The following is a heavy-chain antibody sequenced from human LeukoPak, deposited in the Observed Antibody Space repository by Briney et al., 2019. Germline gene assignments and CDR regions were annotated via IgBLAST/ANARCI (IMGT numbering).Heavy chain of an antibody. J-gene: IGHJ1*01. D-gene: IGHD5-24*01. CDR1: GGSIRSYY. CDR2: IFYSGGA. Sequence: SETLSLTCTVSGGSIRSYYWSWIRQPPGKGLEWIGYIFYSGGANYNPSLKSRVTISVDTSKNQFSLKLTSVTAADTAVYYCARARRDGYNSVGFQHWGQGTLVTVSS. CDR3: ARARRDGYNSVGFQH. V-gene: IGHV4-59*01.